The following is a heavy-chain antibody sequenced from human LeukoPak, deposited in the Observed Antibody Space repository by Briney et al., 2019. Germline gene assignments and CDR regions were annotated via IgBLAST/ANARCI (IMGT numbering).Heavy chain of an antibody. J-gene: IGHJ4*02. CDR3: ARDYYYDSSVTFDY. Sequence: GGSLRLSCATSGFTFSRYNMNWVRQAPGKGLEWVSSITSSSIYKYYADSVKGRFTISRDNSKNTLYLQMNSLRAEDTAVYYCARDYYYDSSVTFDYWGQGTLVTVSS. CDR1: GFTFSRYN. D-gene: IGHD3-22*01. V-gene: IGHV3-21*01. CDR2: ITSSSIYK.